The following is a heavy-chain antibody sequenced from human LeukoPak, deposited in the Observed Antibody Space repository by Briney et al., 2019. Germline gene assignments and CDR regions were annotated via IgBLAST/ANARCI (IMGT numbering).Heavy chain of an antibody. CDR1: GFTFDDYA. Sequence: PGGSLRLSCAASGFTFDDYAMHWVRQAPGKGLEWVSGISWNSGSIGYADSVKGRFTISRDNAKNSLYLQMNSLRAEDTALYYCAKDSYDYDLTLFDYWGQGTLVTVSS. V-gene: IGHV3-9*01. CDR2: ISWNSGSI. J-gene: IGHJ4*02. D-gene: IGHD3-3*01. CDR3: AKDSYDYDLTLFDY.